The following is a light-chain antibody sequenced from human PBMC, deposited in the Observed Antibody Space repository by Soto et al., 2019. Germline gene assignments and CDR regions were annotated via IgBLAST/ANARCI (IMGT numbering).Light chain of an antibody. CDR2: GAS. V-gene: IGKV3-20*01. Sequence: EIVLTQSPGSLSLTPGERATLSCRASQGLSSNHLAWYQQKPGQAPRLLIYGASSRATGIPDRFSGSGSGTEFTLTINRLEAEDFTVYYCQQYGTSPRTFGPGTKLEIK. CDR3: QQYGTSPRT. J-gene: IGKJ2*01. CDR1: QGLSSNH.